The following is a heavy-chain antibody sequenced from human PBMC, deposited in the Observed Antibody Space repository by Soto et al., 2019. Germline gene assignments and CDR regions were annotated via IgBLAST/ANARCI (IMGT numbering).Heavy chain of an antibody. CDR3: ARRYGDAVDF. CDR2: IYYSGST. V-gene: IGHV4-59*01. J-gene: IGHJ4*02. D-gene: IGHD4-17*01. Sequence: QVQLQESGPGLVRPSETLSLTCTVSGGSISSYYWSWIRQPPGKGLEWIGYIYYSGSTNYNPSLTIRVTISVDTSKNQFSLKLSAVTAADTAVYYCARRYGDAVDFWGQGTLVTVSS. CDR1: GGSISSYY.